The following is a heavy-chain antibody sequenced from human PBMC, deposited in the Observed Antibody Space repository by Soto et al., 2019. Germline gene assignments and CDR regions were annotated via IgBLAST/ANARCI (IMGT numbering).Heavy chain of an antibody. Sequence: EVQLLESGGKLVQPGGSLTLSCAASGFTFSTYAMAWVRQAPGKGLEWVSGVSASGLNTDYADPVKGRFYISRDNSKNTVSLHMNSLRAEDTALSYCAKERPRRTSGYVFDYWGQGTPVTVSS. J-gene: IGHJ4*02. CDR2: VSASGLNT. CDR3: AKERPRRTSGYVFDY. D-gene: IGHD5-18*01. V-gene: IGHV3-23*01. CDR1: GFTFSTYA.